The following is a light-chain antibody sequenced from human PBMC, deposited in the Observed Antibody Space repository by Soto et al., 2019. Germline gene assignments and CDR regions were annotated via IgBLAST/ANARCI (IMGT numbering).Light chain of an antibody. CDR3: QVWDNVDAHLYV. J-gene: IGLJ1*01. Sequence: SYNLNQPPCVSVAPGQTAPISCGENNIDSRTVHWYQQKPGQAPLLVVYDNSFRPSGIPNRFSGSNSGNTATLTISRVEAGDEADYYCQVWDNVDAHLYVFGTGTKVTVL. CDR1: NIDSRT. CDR2: DNS. V-gene: IGLV3-21*02.